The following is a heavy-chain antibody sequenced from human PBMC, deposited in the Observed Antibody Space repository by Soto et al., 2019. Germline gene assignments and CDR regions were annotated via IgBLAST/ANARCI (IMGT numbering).Heavy chain of an antibody. Sequence: ASVKVSCKASGSTFTGYYIHWVRQAPGQGLEWMGWINPNNGGTKYAQNFQGSVTMTRDTSISKAYMELSRLRSEDTAVYYCARASGVYDAFDIWGQGTMVTVSS. CDR2: INPNNGGT. J-gene: IGHJ3*02. V-gene: IGHV1-2*02. CDR1: GSTFTGYY. CDR3: ARASGVYDAFDI. D-gene: IGHD2-8*01.